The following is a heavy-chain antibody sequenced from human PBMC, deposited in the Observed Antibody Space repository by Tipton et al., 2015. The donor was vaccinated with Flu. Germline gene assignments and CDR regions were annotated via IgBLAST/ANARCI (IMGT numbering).Heavy chain of an antibody. CDR2: NSGYNDNA. Sequence: QLVQSGAEVRKPGASVKVSCKASGYTFTNYGISWARQAPGQGLEWMGWNSGYNDNARYEQRFQDRVTLTTDTSTNTVYMELKSLRTDDTAVYYCARGSGYAGDHWGQGTLVTVS. J-gene: IGHJ5*02. D-gene: IGHD5-12*01. V-gene: IGHV1-18*01. CDR3: ARGSGYAGDH. CDR1: GYTFTNYG.